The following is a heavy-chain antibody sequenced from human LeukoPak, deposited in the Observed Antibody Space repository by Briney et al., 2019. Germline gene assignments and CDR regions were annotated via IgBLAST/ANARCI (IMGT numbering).Heavy chain of an antibody. CDR3: AAGDYGGIYFDS. CDR1: GYSLTELS. V-gene: IGHV1-24*01. J-gene: IGHJ4*02. D-gene: IGHD4-23*01. Sequence: ASVKVSCRVSGYSLTELSIHWVRQRPGEGLEWMGGFDRGNGKTLYSRDFEGRVTMTEDASLATAYLHLSSLRSDDTAVYYCAAGDYGGIYFDSWGQGTLLIVSS. CDR2: FDRGNGKT.